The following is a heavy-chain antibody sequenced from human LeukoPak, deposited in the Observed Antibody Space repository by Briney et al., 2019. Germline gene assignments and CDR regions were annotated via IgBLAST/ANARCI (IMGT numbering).Heavy chain of an antibody. CDR2: INPNSGGT. Sequence: ASVKVSCKASGYTFTGYYMHWVRQAPGQGLEWMGRINPNSGGTNYAQKFQGRVTMTRDTPISTAYMELSRLRSDDTAVYYCAREPPRWYSSGGCWGQGTLVTVSS. V-gene: IGHV1-2*06. CDR1: GYTFTGYY. CDR3: AREPPRWYSSGGC. D-gene: IGHD6-19*01. J-gene: IGHJ4*02.